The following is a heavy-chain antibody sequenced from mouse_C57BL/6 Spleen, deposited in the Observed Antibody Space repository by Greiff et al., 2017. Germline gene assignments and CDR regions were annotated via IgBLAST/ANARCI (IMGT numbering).Heavy chain of an antibody. J-gene: IGHJ2*01. CDR2: IRLKSDNYAT. CDR1: GFTFSNYW. V-gene: IGHV6-3*01. CDR3: SRPSCGSSYLYYFDD. D-gene: IGHD1-1*01. Sequence: EVQLVESGGGLVQPGGSMKLSCVASGFTFSNYWMNWVRQSPEKGLEWVAQIRLKSDNYATPYAESVKGRFTISRDDSKSSVYLQMNNLRAGDTGIYYCSRPSCGSSYLYYFDDWGQGTTLTVSS.